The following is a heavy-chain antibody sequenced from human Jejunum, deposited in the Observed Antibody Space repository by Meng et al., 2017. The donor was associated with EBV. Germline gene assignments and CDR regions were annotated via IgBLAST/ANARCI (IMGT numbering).Heavy chain of an antibody. CDR1: GGSFNYYY. Sequence: GQVQQWGAGLLKPSETLSLTCAVYGGSFNYYYWTWIRQPPGKGLEWIGEIIHSGSTNYDPSLKSRVTISVDRSKNQFSLKLTSVTAADTAVYYCARKAVPGTFARPKFDYWGQGTLVTVSS. V-gene: IGHV4-34*12. D-gene: IGHD6-19*01. J-gene: IGHJ4*02. CDR2: IIHSGST. CDR3: ARKAVPGTFARPKFDY.